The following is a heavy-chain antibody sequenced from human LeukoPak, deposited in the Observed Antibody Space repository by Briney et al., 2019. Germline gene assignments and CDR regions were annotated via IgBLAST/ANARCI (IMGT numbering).Heavy chain of an antibody. CDR1: GFTFSTST. J-gene: IGHJ5*02. CDR3: AAERYSDGFCWFDP. V-gene: IGHV1-58*02. D-gene: IGHD1-26*01. CDR2: VLDNENP. Sequence: GASVKVSCKTTGFTFSTSTIQWVRQARGQALEGIGWVLDNENPRYTQKFQGRLTLTRDMSTSTAYMELSGLTSEDTAIYYCAAERYSDGFCWFDPWGQGTLVTVSS.